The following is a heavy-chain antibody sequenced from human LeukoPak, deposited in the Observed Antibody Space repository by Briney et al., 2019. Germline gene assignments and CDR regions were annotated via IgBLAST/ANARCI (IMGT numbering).Heavy chain of an antibody. CDR3: ATHVSGIDY. CDR1: GYTFTGYY. CDR2: INPNTGGS. Sequence: ASVRVSCKASGYTFTGYYMHWVRQAPGQGREWLGRINPNTGGSDYAQKFQGRVTMTSDTSTSTAYMELSRLNSDDTAVYYCATHVSGIDYWGQGTLVTVSS. D-gene: IGHD1-26*01. J-gene: IGHJ4*02. V-gene: IGHV1-2*06.